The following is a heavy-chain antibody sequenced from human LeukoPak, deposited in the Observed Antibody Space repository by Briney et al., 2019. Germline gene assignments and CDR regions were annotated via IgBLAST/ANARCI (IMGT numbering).Heavy chain of an antibody. Sequence: ASVKVSCKASGYTFTGYYMHWVRPAPGQGLEWMGWINPNSGGTNYAQKFQGRVTMTRDTSISTAYMELSRLRSDDTAVYYCARENKRITIFGTPGYWGQGTLVTVSS. CDR2: INPNSGGT. CDR1: GYTFTGYY. CDR3: ARENKRITIFGTPGY. D-gene: IGHD3-3*01. V-gene: IGHV1-2*02. J-gene: IGHJ4*02.